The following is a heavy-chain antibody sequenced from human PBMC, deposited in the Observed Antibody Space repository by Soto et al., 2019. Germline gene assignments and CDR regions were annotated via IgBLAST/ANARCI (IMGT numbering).Heavy chain of an antibody. J-gene: IGHJ6*02. V-gene: IGHV1-24*01. Sequence: ASVKVSCKVSGYTLTELSMHWVRQAPGKGLEWMGGFDPEDGETIYAQKFQGRVTMTEDTSTDTAYMELSSLRSEDTAVYYCATIEPRNYGDYPTVPGAFVIYYYGMDVWGQGTTVTVS. D-gene: IGHD4-17*01. CDR1: GYTLTELS. CDR2: FDPEDGET. CDR3: ATIEPRNYGDYPTVPGAFVIYYYGMDV.